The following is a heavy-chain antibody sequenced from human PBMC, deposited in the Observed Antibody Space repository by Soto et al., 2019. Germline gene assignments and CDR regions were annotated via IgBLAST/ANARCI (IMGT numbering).Heavy chain of an antibody. D-gene: IGHD3-10*01. Sequence: QVQLQESGPGLVKPSETLSLTCTVSGGSISSYYWSWIRQPPGKGLEWIGYIYYSGSTNYNPSLKSRVTISVDTSKNQFSLKLSSVTAADTAVYYCARSGGPSYYGSGSRDWGQGTLVTVSS. CDR2: IYYSGST. CDR1: GGSISSYY. V-gene: IGHV4-59*01. CDR3: ARSGGPSYYGSGSRD. J-gene: IGHJ4*02.